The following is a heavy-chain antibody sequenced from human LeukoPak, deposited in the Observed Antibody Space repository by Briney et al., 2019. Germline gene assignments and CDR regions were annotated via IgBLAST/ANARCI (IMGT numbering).Heavy chain of an antibody. CDR2: INDGGGST. CDR3: AKREYNFWSGYFF. D-gene: IGHD3-3*01. CDR1: GFTFSSYA. J-gene: IGHJ4*02. V-gene: IGHV3-23*01. Sequence: PGGSLRLSCAASGFTFSSYAMTWVRQAPGKGLEWVSSINDGGGSTYYAGSVKGRFTISRDNSKNTLYLQMNSLRAEDTAVYYCAKREYNFWSGYFFWGQGTLVTVSS.